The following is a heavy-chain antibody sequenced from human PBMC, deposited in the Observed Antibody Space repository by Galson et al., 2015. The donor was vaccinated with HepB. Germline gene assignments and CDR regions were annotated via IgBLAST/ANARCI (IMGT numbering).Heavy chain of an antibody. CDR1: GFTFSSYS. D-gene: IGHD2-2*01. CDR2: ITSSSRTI. CDR3: ASGYCSGTNCRDDAFDI. Sequence: SLRLSCAASGFTFSSYSVNWVRQAPGKGLDWVSHITSSSRTIYYADSVKGRFTISRDNAKNSLYLQMNSLRDEDTAVYYCASGYCSGTNCRDDAFDIWGQGTMVTVSS. V-gene: IGHV3-48*02. J-gene: IGHJ3*02.